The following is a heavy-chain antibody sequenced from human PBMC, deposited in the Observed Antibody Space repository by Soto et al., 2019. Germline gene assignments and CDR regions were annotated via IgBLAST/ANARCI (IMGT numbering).Heavy chain of an antibody. CDR1: GYTFTSYA. J-gene: IGHJ6*03. CDR2: INAGNGNT. V-gene: IGHV1-3*01. Sequence: GASVKVSCKASGYTFTSYAMHWVRQAPGQRLEWMGWINAGNGNTKYSQKFQGRVTITRDTSASTAYMELSSLRSEDTAVYYCARQTPSTYYYGSGSRYYYYYMDIWGKGTTVTVSS. D-gene: IGHD3-10*01. CDR3: ARQTPSTYYYGSGSRYYYYYMDI.